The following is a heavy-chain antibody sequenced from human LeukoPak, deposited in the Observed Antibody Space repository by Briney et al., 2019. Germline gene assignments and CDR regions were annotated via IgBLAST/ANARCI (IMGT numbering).Heavy chain of an antibody. CDR1: GFTVSSNY. D-gene: IGHD3-10*01. V-gene: IGHV3-53*01. CDR2: IYSGGST. Sequence: GGSLRLSCAASGFTVSSNYMSWVRQAPGKGLEWVSVIYSGGSTYYADSVKGRFTISRDNSKNTPYLQMNSLRAEDTAVYYCARGIWFGELSTFDYWGQGTLVTVSS. CDR3: ARGIWFGELSTFDY. J-gene: IGHJ4*02.